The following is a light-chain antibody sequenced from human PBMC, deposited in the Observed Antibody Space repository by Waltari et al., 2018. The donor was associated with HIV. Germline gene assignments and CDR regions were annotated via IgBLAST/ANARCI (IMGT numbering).Light chain of an antibody. CDR3: QHYDRWPWG. V-gene: IGKV3-15*01. Sequence: VMTQSPATLSVSPGERAPLSCMASQSVSSHLAWYQQRPGQSPRLLIYGASTRATGIPDRFSGSGSGTEFTLTISSLQSEDFALYYCQHYDRWPWGFGQGTKVEIK. CDR2: GAS. J-gene: IGKJ1*01. CDR1: QSVSSH.